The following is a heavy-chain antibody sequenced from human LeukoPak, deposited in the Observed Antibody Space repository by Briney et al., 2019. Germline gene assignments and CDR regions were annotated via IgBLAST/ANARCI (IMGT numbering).Heavy chain of an antibody. V-gene: IGHV1-46*01. Sequence: ASVKVSSKPSGYTFTSHFMHWVRQAPGQGLEWMGIINPRGGSTSYTQKFQGRVTMTRDTSTSTVYMELSSLRSEDTAVYYCARVKSYYYDTSDKDAFDIWGQGTMVTVSS. J-gene: IGHJ3*02. D-gene: IGHD3-22*01. CDR1: GYTFTSHF. CDR3: ARVKSYYYDTSDKDAFDI. CDR2: INPRGGST.